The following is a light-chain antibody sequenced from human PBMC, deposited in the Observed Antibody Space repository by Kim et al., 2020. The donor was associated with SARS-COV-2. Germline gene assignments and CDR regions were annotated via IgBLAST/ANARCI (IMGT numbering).Light chain of an antibody. CDR2: DTS. V-gene: IGLV7-46*01. Sequence: QAVVTQEPSLTVSPGGTVTLTCGSSTGTVTSGHYPYWFQQKPGHAPRTLIYDTSNQHSWTPARFSGSLLGGKAALTLSGSQPEDEAEYYCLLSYSGAWVFGGGTQLTVL. CDR1: TGTVTSGHY. J-gene: IGLJ3*02. CDR3: LLSYSGAWV.